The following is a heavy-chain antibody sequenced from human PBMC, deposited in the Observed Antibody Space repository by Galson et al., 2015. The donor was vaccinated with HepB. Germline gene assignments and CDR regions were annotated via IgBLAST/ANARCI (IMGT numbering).Heavy chain of an antibody. J-gene: IGHJ4*02. V-gene: IGHV3-53*01. CDR3: ASFGGSYIGG. CDR2: VHGSGDI. D-gene: IGHD3-16*01. Sequence: SLRLSCAASGLSVNDNNMCWVRQAPGKGLEWVSVVHGSGDIYYADSVKGRFSTSRDIRMNTLSLHMKSLRAEDTAMYYCASFGGSYIGGWGQGTLVTVSS. CDR1: GLSVNDNN.